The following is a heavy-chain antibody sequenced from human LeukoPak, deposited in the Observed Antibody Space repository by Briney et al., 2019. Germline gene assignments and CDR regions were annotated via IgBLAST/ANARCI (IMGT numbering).Heavy chain of an antibody. CDR1: GFTFSSYS. D-gene: IGHD5-12*01. Sequence: PGGSLRLSCAASGFTFSSYSMNWVRQAPGKGLEWVSSISSSSSYIYYADSVKGRFTISRDNAKNSLYLQMNSLRAEDTAVYYCARGDGYNPGPPDYWGQGTLVTVSS. V-gene: IGHV3-21*01. CDR3: ARGDGYNPGPPDY. CDR2: ISSSSSYI. J-gene: IGHJ4*02.